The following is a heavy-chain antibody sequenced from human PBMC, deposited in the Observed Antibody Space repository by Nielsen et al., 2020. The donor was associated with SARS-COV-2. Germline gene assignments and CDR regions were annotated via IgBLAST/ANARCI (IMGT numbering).Heavy chain of an antibody. V-gene: IGHV1-69*05. Sequence: SVKVSCKASGGTFSSYAISWVRQAPGQGLEWMGGIIPIFGTANYAQKFQGRVTMTRDTSISTAYMELSRLRSDDTAVYYCARSYSSGWYWFDPWGQGTLVTVSS. CDR2: IIPIFGTA. J-gene: IGHJ5*02. CDR1: GGTFSSYA. D-gene: IGHD6-19*01. CDR3: ARSYSSGWYWFDP.